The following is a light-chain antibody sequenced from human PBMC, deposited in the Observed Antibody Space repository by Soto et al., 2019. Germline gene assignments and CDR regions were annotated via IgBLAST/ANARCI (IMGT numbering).Light chain of an antibody. CDR2: EVS. CDR1: SSDVGGYNY. V-gene: IGLV2-8*01. J-gene: IGLJ1*01. CDR3: SSYAGSNNFV. Sequence: LTQPPSASGSPGQSVTISCTGTSSDVGGYNYVSWYQQHPGKAPKLMIYEVSKRPSGVPDRFSGSKSGNTASLTVSGPQAEDEADYYCSSYAGSNNFVFGTGTKVTVL.